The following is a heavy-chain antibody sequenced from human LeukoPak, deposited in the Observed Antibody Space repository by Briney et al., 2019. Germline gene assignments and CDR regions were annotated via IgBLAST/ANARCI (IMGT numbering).Heavy chain of an antibody. CDR1: GFTFSSNW. V-gene: IGHV3-74*01. CDR3: ARDRTSTYGDQFDY. J-gene: IGHJ4*02. D-gene: IGHD4-17*01. CDR2: IKSDGSST. Sequence: GGSLRLSCAASGFTFSSNWMHWVRQAPGKGLVWVSRIKSDGSSTSYADSVKDRSTISRDNAKNTLYLQMNSLRAEDTAVYYCARDRTSTYGDQFDYWGQGTLVTVSS.